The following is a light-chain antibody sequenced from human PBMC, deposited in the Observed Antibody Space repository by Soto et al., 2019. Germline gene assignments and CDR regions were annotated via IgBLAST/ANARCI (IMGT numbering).Light chain of an antibody. CDR2: AAS. CDR3: LQDYTYPWT. CDR1: QGISSY. J-gene: IGKJ1*01. V-gene: IGKV1-8*01. Sequence: AIRMTQSPSSFSASTGDRVTITCRASQGISSYLGWYQQKPGKAPNLLIYAASSLRSGVPSRFSGSGSGTHFTLTINSLQAEDSATYFCLQDYTYPWTFGQGTKVDIK.